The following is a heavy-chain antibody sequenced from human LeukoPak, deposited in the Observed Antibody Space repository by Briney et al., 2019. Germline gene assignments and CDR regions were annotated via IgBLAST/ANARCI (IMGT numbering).Heavy chain of an antibody. V-gene: IGHV1-2*04. J-gene: IGHJ3*02. D-gene: IGHD3-22*01. Sequence: ASVKVSCKASGYTFTGYYMHWVRQAPGQGLEWMGWINPNSGGTNYAQKFQGWVTMTRDTSISTAYMELSRLRSDDTAVYYCARKLSGYYDSSGYYSVGAFDIWGQGTMVTVSS. CDR3: ARKLSGYYDSSGYYSVGAFDI. CDR2: INPNSGGT. CDR1: GYTFTGYY.